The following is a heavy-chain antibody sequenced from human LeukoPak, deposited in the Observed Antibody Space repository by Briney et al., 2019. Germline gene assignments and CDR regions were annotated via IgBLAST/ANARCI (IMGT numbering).Heavy chain of an antibody. D-gene: IGHD5-12*01. V-gene: IGHV4-30-4*01. CDR2: IYYSGST. CDR3: ASVDIVATGFDY. J-gene: IGHJ4*02. CDR1: GGSISSGDYY. Sequence: SQTLSLTCTVSGGSISSGDYYWSWIRQPPGKGLEWIGYIYYSGSTYYNPSLKSRVTISVDTSKNQFSLKLSSVTAADTAVYYCASVDIVATGFDYWGQGTLVTVSS.